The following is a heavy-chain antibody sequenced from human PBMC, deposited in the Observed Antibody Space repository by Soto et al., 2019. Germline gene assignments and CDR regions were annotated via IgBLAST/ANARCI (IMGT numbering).Heavy chain of an antibody. CDR1: GFTFSSYE. CDR3: AREYDYGDSDAFDI. D-gene: IGHD4-17*01. CDR2: ISSSGSTI. Sequence: GGSLRLSCAASGFTFSSYEMNWVRQAPGKGLEWVSCISSSGSTIYYADSVKGRFTISRDNAKNSLYLQMNSLRAEDTAVYYCAREYDYGDSDAFDIWGQGTMVTVSS. V-gene: IGHV3-48*03. J-gene: IGHJ3*02.